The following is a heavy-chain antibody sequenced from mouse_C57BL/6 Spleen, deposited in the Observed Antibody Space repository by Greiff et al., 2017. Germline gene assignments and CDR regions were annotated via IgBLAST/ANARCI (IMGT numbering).Heavy chain of an antibody. V-gene: IGHV1-80*01. CDR1: GYAFSSYW. Sequence: VQVVESGAELVKPGASVKISCKASGYAFSSYWMNWVKQRPGKGLEWIGQIYPGDGDTNYNGKFKGKATLTADKSSSTAYMQLSSLTSEDSAVYFCARTGRNYYGSSGLAYWGQGTLVTVSA. D-gene: IGHD1-1*01. CDR2: IYPGDGDT. CDR3: ARTGRNYYGSSGLAY. J-gene: IGHJ3*01.